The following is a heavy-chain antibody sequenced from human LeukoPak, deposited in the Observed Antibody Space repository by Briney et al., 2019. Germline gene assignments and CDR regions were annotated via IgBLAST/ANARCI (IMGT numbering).Heavy chain of an antibody. J-gene: IGHJ4*02. CDR3: AKSDRDLVVVDY. Sequence: GGSLRLSCAASGFTVSNYYMSWVRQAPGKGLEWVSLIYPGGDTHYADSVKGRYIISRDNSKNTLYLQMNSLRAEDTAVYYCAKSDRDLVVVDYWGQGTLVTVSS. CDR2: IYPGGDT. CDR1: GFTVSNYY. V-gene: IGHV3-53*05. D-gene: IGHD1-1*01.